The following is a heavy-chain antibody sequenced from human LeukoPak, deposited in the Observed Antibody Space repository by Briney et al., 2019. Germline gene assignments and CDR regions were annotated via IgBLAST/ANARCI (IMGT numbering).Heavy chain of an antibody. D-gene: IGHD2-2*01. CDR2: IYYSGST. Sequence: SETLSLTCTVSGGSISSYYWSWIRQPPGKGLEWIGYIYYSGSTNYNPSLKSRVTISVDTSKNQFSLKLSSVTAADTAVYYCARVGWGIVVVPAADFDIWGQGTMVTVSS. CDR3: ARVGWGIVVVPAADFDI. CDR1: GGSISSYY. V-gene: IGHV4-59*01. J-gene: IGHJ3*02.